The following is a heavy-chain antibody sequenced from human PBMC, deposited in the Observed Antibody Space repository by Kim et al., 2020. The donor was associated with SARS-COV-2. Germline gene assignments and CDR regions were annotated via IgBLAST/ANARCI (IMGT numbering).Heavy chain of an antibody. CDR2: IRGSGGAT. CDR3: AREPRDSYYFDY. CDR1: GYPFTSYH. J-gene: IGHJ4*02. V-gene: IGHV1-46*01. D-gene: IGHD2-21*02. Sequence: ASVKVSCKASGYPFTSYHIHWLRLAPGQGLEWMGIIRGSGGATEYAQSFQGRVAMTRDTSTSTVYMELSSLRSEDTAVYFCAREPRDSYYFDYWGQGALITISS.